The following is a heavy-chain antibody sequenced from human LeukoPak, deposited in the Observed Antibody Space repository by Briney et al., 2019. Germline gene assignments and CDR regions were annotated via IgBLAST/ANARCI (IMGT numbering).Heavy chain of an antibody. CDR2: IYYSGST. Sequence: PSQTLSLTCTVSGGSISSGGYYWSWIRQHPGKGLEWIGYIYYSGSTYYNPSLKSRVTISVDTSKNQFSLKLSSVTAADTAVYYCARERSYYDSSGYSFFDYWGQGTPVTVSS. CDR3: ARERSYYDSSGYSFFDY. J-gene: IGHJ4*02. CDR1: GGSISSGGYY. D-gene: IGHD3-22*01. V-gene: IGHV4-31*03.